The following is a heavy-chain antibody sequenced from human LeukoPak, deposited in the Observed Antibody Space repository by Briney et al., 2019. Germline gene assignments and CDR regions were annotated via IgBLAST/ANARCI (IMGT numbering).Heavy chain of an antibody. Sequence: TGGSLRLSCAASGFTFSSYAMSWVRQAPGKGLEWVSAISGSGGSTYYADSVKGRFTISRDNSKNTLYLQMNSLRAEDTAVYYCAKGQRQIVVVINYFDYWGQGTLVTVSS. D-gene: IGHD3-22*01. V-gene: IGHV3-23*01. J-gene: IGHJ4*02. CDR1: GFTFSSYA. CDR3: AKGQRQIVVVINYFDY. CDR2: ISGSGGST.